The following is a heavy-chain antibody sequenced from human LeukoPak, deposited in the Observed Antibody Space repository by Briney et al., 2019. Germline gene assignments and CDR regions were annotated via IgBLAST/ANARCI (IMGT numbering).Heavy chain of an antibody. CDR2: ISDSGGRP. CDR3: AKRGVVIRVILVGFHREANYFDS. CDR1: GITLSNYG. D-gene: IGHD3-22*01. J-gene: IGHJ4*02. V-gene: IGHV3-23*01. Sequence: GESLRLSCAVSGITLSNYGMSWVRQAPGKGLEWVAGISDSGGRPYYADSVKGRFTISRDTPKNTLYLQMNSLRAEDTAVYFCAKRGVVIRVILVGFHREANYFDSWGQGALVSVSS.